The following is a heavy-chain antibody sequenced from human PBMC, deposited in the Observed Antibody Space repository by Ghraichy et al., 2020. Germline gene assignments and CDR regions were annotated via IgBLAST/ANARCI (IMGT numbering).Heavy chain of an antibody. Sequence: ASVKVSCKASGYTFTSYGISWVRQAPGQGLEWMGWISAYNGNTNYAQKLQGRVTMTTDTSTSTAYMELRSLRSDDTAVYYCARGVAVAGTGGRFDYWGQGTLVTVSS. CDR1: GYTFTSYG. D-gene: IGHD6-19*01. J-gene: IGHJ4*02. CDR2: ISAYNGNT. CDR3: ARGVAVAGTGGRFDY. V-gene: IGHV1-18*01.